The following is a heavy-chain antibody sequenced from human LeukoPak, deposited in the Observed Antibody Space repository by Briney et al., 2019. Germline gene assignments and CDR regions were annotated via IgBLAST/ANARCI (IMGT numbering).Heavy chain of an antibody. CDR2: ISYDGSNK. J-gene: IGHJ4*02. V-gene: IGHV3-30*03. D-gene: IGHD3-22*01. CDR3: ARDYYDSSGYYLFDY. CDR1: GFTFSSYG. Sequence: GGSLRLSCTASGFTFSSYGMHWVRQAPGKGLEWVAVISYDGSNKYYADSVKGRFTISRDNSKNTLYLQMNSLRAEDTAVYYCARDYYDSSGYYLFDYWGQGTLVTVSS.